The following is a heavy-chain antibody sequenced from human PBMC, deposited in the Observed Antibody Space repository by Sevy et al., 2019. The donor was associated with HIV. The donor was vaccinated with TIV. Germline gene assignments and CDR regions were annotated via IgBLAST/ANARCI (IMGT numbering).Heavy chain of an antibody. CDR2: ISAYNGNT. Sequence: ASVKVSCKASGYTFTSYGISWVRQAPGQGLEWMGWISAYNGNTNYAQKLQGRVTMTTDTSTSTAYMELRSLRSDDTAVYYCAIVGSILLAVAGRIDYWGQGTLVTVSS. CDR3: AIVGSILLAVAGRIDY. J-gene: IGHJ4*02. CDR1: GYTFTSYG. D-gene: IGHD6-19*01. V-gene: IGHV1-18*01.